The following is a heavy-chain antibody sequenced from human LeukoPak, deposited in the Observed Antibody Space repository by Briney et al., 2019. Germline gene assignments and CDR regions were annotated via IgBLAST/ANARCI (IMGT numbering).Heavy chain of an antibody. J-gene: IGHJ4*02. V-gene: IGHV4-38-2*02. CDR1: GYSISSGYY. Sequence: TSETLSLTCTVSGYSISSGYYWGWIRQPPGKGLEWIGSIYHSGSTYYNPSLKSRVTIPVDTSKNQFSLKLSSVTAADTAVYYCARGSRGGSFDYWGQGTLVTVSS. CDR3: ARGSRGGSFDY. D-gene: IGHD3-16*01. CDR2: IYHSGST.